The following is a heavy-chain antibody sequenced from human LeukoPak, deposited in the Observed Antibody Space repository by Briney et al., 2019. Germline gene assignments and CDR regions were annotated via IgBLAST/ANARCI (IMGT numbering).Heavy chain of an antibody. V-gene: IGHV3-53*01. CDR3: SNGRTSSGTLQHDY. Sequence: GGPLRLSCVTSGLNGKNNYMFWVRQSPVKGLEWVSIIYSGGNTFYADSVKGRFTISRDNSENTLYLQMNSLRAEDTALYYCSNGRTSSGTLQHDYWGQGTLVTVSS. J-gene: IGHJ4*02. D-gene: IGHD6-19*01. CDR2: IYSGGNT. CDR1: GLNGKNNY.